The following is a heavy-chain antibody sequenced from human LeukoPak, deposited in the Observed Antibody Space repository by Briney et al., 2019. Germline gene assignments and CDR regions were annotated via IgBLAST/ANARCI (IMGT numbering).Heavy chain of an antibody. CDR1: GFSLDDYA. CDR2: ISWDGNNQ. J-gene: IGHJ3*01. V-gene: IGHV3-9*01. Sequence: GGSLGLSCAGSGFSLDDYARHWVRQAPGKGLEWVSSISWDGNNQAYADSVKGRFTISRDNAKNSLFLHMNSLRADDTALYYCIKDMGFDLFKDALDFWGQGTMVTVSS. D-gene: IGHD2-21*01. CDR3: IKDMGFDLFKDALDF.